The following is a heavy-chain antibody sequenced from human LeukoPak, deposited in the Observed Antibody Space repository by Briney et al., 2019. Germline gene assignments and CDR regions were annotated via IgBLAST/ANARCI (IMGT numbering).Heavy chain of an antibody. CDR2: IYYSGST. D-gene: IGHD1-26*01. V-gene: IGHV4-39*01. CDR3: ARHSGAPSGTYRHYYFDY. CDR1: AGSISSSGYY. Sequence: SETLSLTCTVSAGSISSSGYYWGWIRQTPGKGLEWIGSIYYSGSTYYNPSLQSRVTISVDTSKNQFFLKLTSVTAADTAVYYCARHSGAPSGTYRHYYFDYWGQGSLVTVSS. J-gene: IGHJ4*02.